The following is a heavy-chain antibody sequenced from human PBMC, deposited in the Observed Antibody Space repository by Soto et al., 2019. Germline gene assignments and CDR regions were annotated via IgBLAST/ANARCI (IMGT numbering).Heavy chain of an antibody. Sequence: SETLSLTCTVSGGSISSYYWSWIRQPAGKGLEWIGRIYTSGSTNYNPSLKSRVTMSVDTSKNQFSLKLSSVTAADTAVYYCARAIAVVGPVYYYYYGMDVWGQGTTVTVSS. V-gene: IGHV4-4*07. J-gene: IGHJ6*02. CDR2: IYTSGST. CDR3: ARAIAVVGPVYYYYYGMDV. D-gene: IGHD6-19*01. CDR1: GGSISSYY.